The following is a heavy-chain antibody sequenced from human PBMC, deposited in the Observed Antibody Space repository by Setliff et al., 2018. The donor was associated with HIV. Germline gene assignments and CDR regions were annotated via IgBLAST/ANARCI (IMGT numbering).Heavy chain of an antibody. D-gene: IGHD2-15*01. CDR1: NGSINDYY. CDR3: ARHFYTTSWYSGTYWYFDL. CDR2: TYNSENI. J-gene: IGHJ2*01. V-gene: IGHV4-59*12. Sequence: SETLSLTCSMSNGSINDYYWSWIRQSPGKGLEWIGSTYNSENINYNPSLKSRVTVSVDTSKNQFPLRLTSVTAADTAVYFCARHFYTTSWYSGTYWYFDLWGRGTLVTVSS.